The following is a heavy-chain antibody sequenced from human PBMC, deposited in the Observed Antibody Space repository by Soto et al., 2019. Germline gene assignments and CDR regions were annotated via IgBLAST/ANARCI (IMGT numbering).Heavy chain of an antibody. CDR2: IYYSGST. CDR3: ARAPGTTFYYYYGMDV. CDR1: GGSIDSGDYY. V-gene: IGHV4-61*08. J-gene: IGHJ6*02. Sequence: PSETLSLTCTVSGGSIDSGDYYWSWIRQPPGKGLEWIGYIYYSGSTNYNPSLKSRVTISVDTSKNQFSLKLSSVTAADTAVYYCARAPGTTFYYYYGMDVWGQGTTVTVSS. D-gene: IGHD1-7*01.